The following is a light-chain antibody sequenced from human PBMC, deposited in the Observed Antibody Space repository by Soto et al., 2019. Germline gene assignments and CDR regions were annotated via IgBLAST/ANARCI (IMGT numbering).Light chain of an antibody. V-gene: IGLV2-14*03. CDR2: DVS. Sequence: QSALTQPASVSGSPRQSITISCAGTSSDVGGYNSVSWYQQHPGEAPKLMIYDVSYRPSGVSSRFSGSKSGNTASLTISNLQAGDEADYYCCSYASTSTRVFGGGTKVTVL. J-gene: IGLJ2*01. CDR3: CSYASTSTRV. CDR1: SSDVGGYNS.